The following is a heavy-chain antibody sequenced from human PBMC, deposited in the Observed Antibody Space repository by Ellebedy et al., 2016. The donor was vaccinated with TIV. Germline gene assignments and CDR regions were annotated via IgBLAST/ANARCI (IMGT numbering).Heavy chain of an antibody. CDR2: ISATGINT. Sequence: GESLKISCAASGFTFGTYAMTWVRQAPGKGLEWVSAISATGINTYYADSVKGRFTISRDNSKNTLYLQMNSLRAEDTALYYCAKASTIFGVGKLFDYWGQGTLVTVSS. CDR1: GFTFGTYA. J-gene: IGHJ4*02. D-gene: IGHD3-3*01. V-gene: IGHV3-23*01. CDR3: AKASTIFGVGKLFDY.